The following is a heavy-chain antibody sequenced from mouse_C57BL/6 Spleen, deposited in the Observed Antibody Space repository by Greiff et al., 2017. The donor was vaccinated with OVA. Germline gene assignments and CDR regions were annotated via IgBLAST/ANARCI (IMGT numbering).Heavy chain of an antibody. J-gene: IGHJ4*01. D-gene: IGHD1-1*01. CDR1: GYTFTSYW. CDR3: AILDYYGSSYYAMDY. CDR2: IYPSDSET. Sequence: VQLQQPGAELVRPGSSVKLSCKASGYTFTSYWMDWVKQRPGQGLEWIGNIYPSDSETHYNQKFKDKATLTVDKSSSTAYMQLSSLTSEDSAVYYCAILDYYGSSYYAMDYWGQGTSVTVSS. V-gene: IGHV1-61*01.